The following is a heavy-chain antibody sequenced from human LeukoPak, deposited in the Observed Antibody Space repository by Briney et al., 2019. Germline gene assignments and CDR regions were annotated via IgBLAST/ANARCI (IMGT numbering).Heavy chain of an antibody. CDR3: AKDRGGWFGELLPYFDY. CDR1: GFTFSSYA. V-gene: IGHV3-23*01. D-gene: IGHD3-10*01. CDR2: ISNSGGST. Sequence: SGGSLRLSCAASGFTFSSYAMNWVRQAPGKGLEWVSTISNSGGSTYYADSVKGRFTISRDNSKNTLYLQMNSLRAEDTAVFYCAKDRGGWFGELLPYFDYWGQGTLVTVSS. J-gene: IGHJ4*02.